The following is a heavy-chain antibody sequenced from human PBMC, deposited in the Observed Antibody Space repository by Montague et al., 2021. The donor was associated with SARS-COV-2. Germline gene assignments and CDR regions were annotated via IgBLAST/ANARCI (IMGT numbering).Heavy chain of an antibody. D-gene: IGHD5-12*01. CDR1: GEPISGFY. J-gene: IGHJ4*02. CDR2: IYTTGST. V-gene: IGHV4-4*07. CDR3: ARRGYSGYDYHLLVDY. Sequence: SETLSLTCTVSGEPISGFYWNWIRQSAGEGLEWIGRIYTTGSTNYNPSXXSRVTMSVDTSKNQFSLKLSSVTAADTAVYYCARRGYSGYDYHLLVDYWGQGTLVTVSS.